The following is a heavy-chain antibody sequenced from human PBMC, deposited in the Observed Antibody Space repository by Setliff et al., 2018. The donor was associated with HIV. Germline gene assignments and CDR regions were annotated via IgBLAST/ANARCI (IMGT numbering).Heavy chain of an antibody. J-gene: IGHJ4*02. V-gene: IGHV4-59*01. CDR1: GGSISSYY. CDR3: ARADCSGGSCYSPGY. D-gene: IGHD2-15*01. CDR2: IYDRGGT. Sequence: SETLSLTCTVSGGSISSYYWSWIRQPPEKGLEWIGYIYDRGGTNYNPSLKSRVTISLDTSKNQFPLKLNSVTAADTAVYYCARADCSGGSCYSPGYWGQGTLVTVSS.